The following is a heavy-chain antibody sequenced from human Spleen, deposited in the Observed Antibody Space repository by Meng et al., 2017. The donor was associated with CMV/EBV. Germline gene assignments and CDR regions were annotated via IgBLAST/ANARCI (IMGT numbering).Heavy chain of an antibody. CDR2: INHSGST. V-gene: IGHV4-34*01. CDR3: ARFPPYYYDSSGYYSGARWLDP. CDR1: GYY. J-gene: IGHJ5*02. D-gene: IGHD3-22*01. Sequence: GYYWSWIRQPPGTGLEWIGEINHSGSTNYNPSLKSRVTISVDTSKNQFSLKLSSVTAADTAVYYCARFPPYYYDSSGYYSGARWLDPWGQGTLVTVSS.